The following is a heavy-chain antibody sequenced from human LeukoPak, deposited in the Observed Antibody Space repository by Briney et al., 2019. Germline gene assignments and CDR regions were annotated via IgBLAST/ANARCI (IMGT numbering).Heavy chain of an antibody. V-gene: IGHV4-39*01. D-gene: IGHD4-23*01. CDR3: ARHRSYGGNSRYFDY. Sequence: PSETLSLTCTVSGGSISSSSYYWGWIRQPPGKGLEWIGSIYYSGSTYYNPSLKSRVTISVDTSKNQFSLKLSSVTAADTAVYYCARHRSYGGNSRYFDYWGQGTLVTVSS. CDR1: GGSISSSSYY. J-gene: IGHJ4*02. CDR2: IYYSGST.